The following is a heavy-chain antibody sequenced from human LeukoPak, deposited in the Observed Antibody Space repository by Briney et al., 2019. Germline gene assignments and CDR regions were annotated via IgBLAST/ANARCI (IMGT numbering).Heavy chain of an antibody. CDR1: GYTFTSYG. Sequence: ASVKVSCKASGYTFTSYGISWVRQAPGQGLEWMGWISAYNGNTNYAQKLQGRVTMTTDTSTSTAYMELSSLRSEDTAVYYCARDLSYSSGWYTDYWGQGTLVTVSS. V-gene: IGHV1-18*01. CDR3: ARDLSYSSGWYTDY. D-gene: IGHD6-19*01. CDR2: ISAYNGNT. J-gene: IGHJ4*02.